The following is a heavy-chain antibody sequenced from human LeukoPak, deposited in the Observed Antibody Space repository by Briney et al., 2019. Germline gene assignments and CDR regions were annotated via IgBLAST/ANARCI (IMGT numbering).Heavy chain of an antibody. J-gene: IGHJ3*02. V-gene: IGHV1-18*01. CDR1: GYTFTSYG. Sequence: GASVKVSCKASGYTFTSYGISWVRQAPGQGLEWMGWISAYNGNTNYAQKLQGRVTTTTDTSTSTAYMELRSLRSDDTAVYYCARDRGQGYYDAFDISGQGTMVTVSS. CDR2: ISAYNGNT. D-gene: IGHD3-10*01. CDR3: ARDRGQGYYDAFDI.